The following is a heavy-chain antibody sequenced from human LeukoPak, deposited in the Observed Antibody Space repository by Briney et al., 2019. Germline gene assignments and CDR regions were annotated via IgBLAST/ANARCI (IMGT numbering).Heavy chain of an antibody. CDR3: AKDLVGSGWYYFDY. J-gene: IGHJ4*02. Sequence: SGGSLRLSCAASGFTFSSYGMHWVRQAPGKGLEWVAFIRYDGSNKYYADSVKGRFTISRDNSKNTLYLQMNSLRAEDTAVYYCAKDLVGSGWYYFDYWGQGTLVTVSS. CDR1: GFTFSSYG. V-gene: IGHV3-30*02. D-gene: IGHD6-19*01. CDR2: IRYDGSNK.